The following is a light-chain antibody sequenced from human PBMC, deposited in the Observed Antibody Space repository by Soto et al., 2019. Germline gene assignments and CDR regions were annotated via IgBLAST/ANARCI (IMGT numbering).Light chain of an antibody. Sequence: DIQMTQSPSSLSASVGDRVTITCRASQSISSYLNWYQQKPGKAPKLLIYAASSLQSGVPSRFSVSGSGTDFTLIISSLQPEDVATYYCQQNYSTPRTFGQETKVDIK. CDR1: QSISSY. CDR3: QQNYSTPRT. CDR2: AAS. J-gene: IGKJ1*01. V-gene: IGKV1-39*01.